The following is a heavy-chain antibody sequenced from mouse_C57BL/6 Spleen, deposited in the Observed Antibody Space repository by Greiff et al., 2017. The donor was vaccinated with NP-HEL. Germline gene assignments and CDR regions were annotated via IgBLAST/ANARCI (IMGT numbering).Heavy chain of an antibody. CDR1: GYTFTSYW. CDR2: IDPSDSET. Sequence: QVQLQQPGAELVRPGSSVKLSCKASGYTFTSYWMHWVKQRPIQGLEWIGNIDPSDSETHYNQKFKDKATLTVDKSSSTAYMQLSSLTSEDSAVDYCASRQFITTVGYCDDWGQGTTLTVAS. V-gene: IGHV1-52*01. D-gene: IGHD1-1*01. J-gene: IGHJ2*01. CDR3: ASRQFITTVGYCDD.